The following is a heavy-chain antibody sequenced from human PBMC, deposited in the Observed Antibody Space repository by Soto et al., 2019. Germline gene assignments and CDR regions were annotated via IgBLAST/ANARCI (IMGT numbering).Heavy chain of an antibody. D-gene: IGHD3-10*01. CDR3: ARGYYGSGSYHYYYYGMDV. V-gene: IGHV4-59*01. CDR1: GGSISSYY. J-gene: IGHJ6*02. CDR2: IYYSGST. Sequence: SETLSLTCTVSGGSISSYYWSWIRQPPGKGLEWIGYIYYSGSTNYNPSLKSRVTISVDTSKNQFSLKLSSVTAADTAVYYCARGYYGSGSYHYYYYGMDVWGQGTTVTVSS.